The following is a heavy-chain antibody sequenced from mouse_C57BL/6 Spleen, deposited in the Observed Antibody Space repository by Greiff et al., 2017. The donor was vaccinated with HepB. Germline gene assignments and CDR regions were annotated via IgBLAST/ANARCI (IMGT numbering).Heavy chain of an antibody. CDR3: VRHVGYDGYFDV. CDR1: GFSFNTYA. V-gene: IGHV10-1*01. Sequence: EVQRVESGGGLVQPKGSLKLSCAASGFSFNTYAMNWVRQAPGKGLEWVARIRSKSNNYATYYADSVKDRFTISRDDSESMLYLQMNNLKTEDTAMYYCVRHVGYDGYFDVWGTGTTVTVSS. CDR2: IRSKSNNYAT. J-gene: IGHJ1*03. D-gene: IGHD2-2*01.